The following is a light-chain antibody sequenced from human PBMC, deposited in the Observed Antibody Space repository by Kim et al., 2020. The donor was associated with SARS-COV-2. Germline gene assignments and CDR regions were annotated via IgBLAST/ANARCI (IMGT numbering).Light chain of an antibody. CDR3: AAWDDSLNGVV. CDR1: SSNIGINT. V-gene: IGLV1-44*01. J-gene: IGLJ2*01. Sequence: GQMVTISCSGSSSNIGINTVNWYQHPPGTAPKFLIYNYNRRPSGVPDRFSGSKSGTSASLAISGLQSEDEADYYCAAWDDSLNGVVFGGGTQLTVL. CDR2: NYN.